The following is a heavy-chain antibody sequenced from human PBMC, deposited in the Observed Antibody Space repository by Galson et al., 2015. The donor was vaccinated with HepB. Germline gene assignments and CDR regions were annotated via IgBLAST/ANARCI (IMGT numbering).Heavy chain of an antibody. V-gene: IGHV1-3*01. J-gene: IGHJ3*02. D-gene: IGHD6-6*01. Sequence: SVKVSCKASGYTFTSYAMHWVRQAPGQRLEWMGWINAGNGNTKYSQKFQGRVTITRDTSASTAYMELSSLRSEDTAVYYCARSGSIAARGSAFDIWGQGTMVTVSS. CDR2: INAGNGNT. CDR1: GYTFTSYA. CDR3: ARSGSIAARGSAFDI.